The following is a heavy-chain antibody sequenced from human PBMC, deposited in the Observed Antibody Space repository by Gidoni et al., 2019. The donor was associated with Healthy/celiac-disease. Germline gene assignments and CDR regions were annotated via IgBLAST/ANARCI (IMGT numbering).Heavy chain of an antibody. CDR1: GYSFTSYW. CDR3: ARLGGTAAYFDY. J-gene: IGHJ4*02. CDR2: IDPCDSDT. Sequence: DVQLVQSGAEVKKPVESLKSSCYGSGYSFTSYWSGWVRQMPGKGLEWMGLIDPCDSDTRYSPSFQGQVTISADNSSSNAYLQWSSLKASDTAMYYCARLGGTAAYFDYWGQGILVTVSS. D-gene: IGHD2-2*01. V-gene: IGHV5-51*01.